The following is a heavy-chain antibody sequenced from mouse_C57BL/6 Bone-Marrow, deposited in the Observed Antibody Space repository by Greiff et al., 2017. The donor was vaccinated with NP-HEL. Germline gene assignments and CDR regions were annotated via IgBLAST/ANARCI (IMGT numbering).Heavy chain of an antibody. CDR3: ARDGYYWYFDV. Sequence: QVHVKQSGAELVKPGASVKISCKASGYAFSSYWMNWVKQRPGKGLEWIGQIYPGDGDTNYNGKFKGKATLTADKSSSTAYMQLSSLTSEDSAVYFCARDGYYWYFDVWGTGTTVTVSS. J-gene: IGHJ1*03. D-gene: IGHD2-3*01. CDR1: GYAFSSYW. CDR2: IYPGDGDT. V-gene: IGHV1-80*01.